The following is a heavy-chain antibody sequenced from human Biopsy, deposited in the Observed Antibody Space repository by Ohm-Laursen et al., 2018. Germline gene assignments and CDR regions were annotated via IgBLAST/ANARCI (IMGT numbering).Heavy chain of an antibody. CDR3: ARGEGSSWFDP. Sequence: SVKVSCKASGDSFTSYAIGWARQAPGQGLEWMGGVIPIPNVATYAQKFQGRITITADESTSTAYMELSSLTSDDTAVYFCARGEGSSWFDPWGHGTLVTVSS. V-gene: IGHV1-69*10. J-gene: IGHJ5*02. CDR1: GDSFTSYA. CDR2: VIPIPNVA. D-gene: IGHD1-26*01.